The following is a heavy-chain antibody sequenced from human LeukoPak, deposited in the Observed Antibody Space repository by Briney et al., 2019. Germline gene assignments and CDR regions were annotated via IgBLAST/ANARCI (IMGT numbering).Heavy chain of an antibody. CDR1: SGSISSGGYY. V-gene: IGHV4-31*03. CDR2: IYYSGST. Sequence: SETLSLTCTVSSGSISSGGYYWSWIRQHPGKGLEWIGYIYYSGSTYYNPSLKSRVTISVDTSKNQFSLKLSSVTAADTTVYYCARAAYYYDSSGYYQNFDYWGQGTLVTVSS. CDR3: ARAAYYYDSSGYYQNFDY. D-gene: IGHD3-22*01. J-gene: IGHJ4*02.